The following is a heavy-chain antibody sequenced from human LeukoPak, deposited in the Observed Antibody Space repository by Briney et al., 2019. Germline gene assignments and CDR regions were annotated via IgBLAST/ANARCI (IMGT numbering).Heavy chain of an antibody. Sequence: GGSLRLSCAASGFTFSSYAMHWVRQAPGKGLEWVAVISYDGSNNYYADSVKGRFTTSRDNSKNTLYLQMNSLRAEDTAVYYCARDPEMATIPGFDYWGQGTLVTVSS. D-gene: IGHD5-24*01. CDR1: GFTFSSYA. CDR3: ARDPEMATIPGFDY. J-gene: IGHJ4*02. CDR2: ISYDGSNN. V-gene: IGHV3-30-3*01.